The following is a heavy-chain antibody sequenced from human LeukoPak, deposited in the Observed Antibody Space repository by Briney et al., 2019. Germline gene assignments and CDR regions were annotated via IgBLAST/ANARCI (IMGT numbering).Heavy chain of an antibody. Sequence: PSETLSLTCTVSNYSISSGYYWGWIRQPPGKGLEWIGSIYHSGSTYYNPSLKSRVTISVDTSKNQFSLKLSSVTAADTAVYYCARDLPSIAWFYYFDYWGQGTLVTVSS. J-gene: IGHJ4*02. CDR1: NYSISSGYY. CDR2: IYHSGST. CDR3: ARDLPSIAWFYYFDY. V-gene: IGHV4-38-2*02. D-gene: IGHD6-6*01.